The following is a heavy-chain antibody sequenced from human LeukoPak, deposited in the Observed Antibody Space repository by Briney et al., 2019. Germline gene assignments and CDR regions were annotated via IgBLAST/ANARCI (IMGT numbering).Heavy chain of an antibody. CDR2: ISGSGGST. V-gene: IGHV3-23*01. Sequence: GGSLRLSCAASGFTFSSYAMSWVRQAPGKGLEWVSAISGSGGSTYYADSVKGRFTISRDNSKNTLYLQRNSLRAEETAVYYCAKHYDSSVPPRLNWFDPWGQGTLVTVSS. CDR3: AKHYDSSVPPRLNWFDP. J-gene: IGHJ5*02. D-gene: IGHD3-22*01. CDR1: GFTFSSYA.